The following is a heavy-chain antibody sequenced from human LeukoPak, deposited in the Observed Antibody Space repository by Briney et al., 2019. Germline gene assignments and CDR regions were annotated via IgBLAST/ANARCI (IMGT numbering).Heavy chain of an antibody. V-gene: IGHV1-24*01. CDR2: FDPEDGET. Sequence: ASVKVSCKVSGYTLTELSMHWVRQAPGKGLEWMGGFDPEDGETIYAQKFQGRVTMTEDTSTDTAYMELSSLRSEDTAVYYCAKAGPYSYGLEDWGQGTLVTVSS. J-gene: IGHJ4*02. D-gene: IGHD5-18*01. CDR3: AKAGPYSYGLED. CDR1: GYTLTELS.